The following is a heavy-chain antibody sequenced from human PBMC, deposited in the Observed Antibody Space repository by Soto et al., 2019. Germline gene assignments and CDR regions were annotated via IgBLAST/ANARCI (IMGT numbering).Heavy chain of an antibody. J-gene: IGHJ6*03. V-gene: IGHV4-39*01. CDR2: IYYSGST. CDR3: ARLYDSSGYYYYYYYYMDV. D-gene: IGHD3-22*01. Sequence: SETLSLTCTVSGGSISSSSYYWGWIRQPPGKGLEWIGSIYYSGSTYYNPSLKSRVTISVDTFKNQFSLKLTSVTAADTAVYYCARLYDSSGYYYYYYYYMDVWGKGTTVTVSS. CDR1: GGSISSSSYY.